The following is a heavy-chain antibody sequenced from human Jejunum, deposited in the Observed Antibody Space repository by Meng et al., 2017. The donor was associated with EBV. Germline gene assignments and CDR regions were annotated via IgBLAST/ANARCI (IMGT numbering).Heavy chain of an antibody. CDR1: GGSISGGGSY. CDR3: ARVNGYCSEGTCYYLDY. D-gene: IGHD2-15*01. CDR2: IHYNGAT. Sequence: QVRLQESGPGLLKPSQTLSLTCVVSGGSISGGGSYWSWIRQPPGKGLEWIGYIHYNGATYYNPSLKSRLTMAVDTSKNQFSLKLSSVTAADTAVYYCARVNGYCSEGTCYYLDYWGQGTLVTVSS. J-gene: IGHJ4*02. V-gene: IGHV4-30-4*01.